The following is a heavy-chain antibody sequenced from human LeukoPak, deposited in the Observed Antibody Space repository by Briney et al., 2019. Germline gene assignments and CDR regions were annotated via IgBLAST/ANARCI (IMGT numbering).Heavy chain of an antibody. V-gene: IGHV1-46*01. CDR2: IHPSGGNT. Sequence: ASVKVSCKPSGYTFTSNYMHGVRQAPGQGLEWMGIIHPSGGNTNYAQKFQGRVAMTRDTSTSTVYVELSSLRSEDTAIYYCARDCSSTRCKGPVFDNWGQGTLVSVSS. D-gene: IGHD2-2*01. CDR1: GYTFTSNY. J-gene: IGHJ4*02. CDR3: ARDCSSTRCKGPVFDN.